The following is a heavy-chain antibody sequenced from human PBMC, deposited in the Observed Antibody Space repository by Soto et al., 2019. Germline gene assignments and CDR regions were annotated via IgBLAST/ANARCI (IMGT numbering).Heavy chain of an antibody. CDR3: AREGSTTNYYYYGMDV. CDR1: GGSISSSNW. J-gene: IGHJ6*02. D-gene: IGHD5-12*01. CDR2: IYHSGST. Sequence: SETLSLTCAVSGGSISSSNWWSWVRQPPGKGLEWIGEIYHSGSTNYNPSLKSRVTISVDKSKNQFSLKLSSVTAADTAVYYCAREGSTTNYYYYGMDVWGQGTTVNVSS. V-gene: IGHV4-4*02.